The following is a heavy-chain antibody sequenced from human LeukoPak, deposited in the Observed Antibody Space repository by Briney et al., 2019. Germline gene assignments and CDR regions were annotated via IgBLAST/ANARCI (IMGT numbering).Heavy chain of an antibody. V-gene: IGHV4-59*12. J-gene: IGHJ5*02. CDR2: IYYSGST. CDR1: GGSISSYY. D-gene: IGHD3-16*01. Sequence: SETLSLTCTVSGGSISSYYWSWIRQPPGKGLEWIGYIYYSGSTNYNPSLKSRVTISVDTSKNQFSLKLSSVTAADTAVYYCARELGYAPQNWFDPWGQGTLVTVSS. CDR3: ARELGYAPQNWFDP.